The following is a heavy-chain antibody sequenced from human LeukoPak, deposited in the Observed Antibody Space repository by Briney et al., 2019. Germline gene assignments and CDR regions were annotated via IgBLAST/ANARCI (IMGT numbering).Heavy chain of an antibody. CDR1: GYTFTSYD. Sequence: ASVKVSCKASGYTFTSYDINWVRQATGQGLEWMGWMNPNSGNTGYAQKFQGRVTITADESTSTAYMELSSLRSEDTAVYYCARGYRMVRGIVIRPSYYMDVWGKGTTVTVSS. J-gene: IGHJ6*03. D-gene: IGHD3-10*01. V-gene: IGHV1-8*01. CDR2: MNPNSGNT. CDR3: ARGYRMVRGIVIRPSYYMDV.